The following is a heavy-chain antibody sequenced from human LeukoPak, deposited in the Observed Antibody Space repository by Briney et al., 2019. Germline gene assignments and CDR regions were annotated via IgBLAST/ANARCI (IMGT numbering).Heavy chain of an antibody. Sequence: EGSLRLSCVVSGMTFERHGMHWVRQPPGKGLEWLAFIKYDGSRTDYEDSVKGRFTVSRENSKNTLYLEMDSLRAEDTAVYYCVKDTIFTVDPFDYWGQGTLVTVSS. V-gene: IGHV3-30*02. CDR3: VKDTIFTVDPFDY. CDR1: GMTFERHG. D-gene: IGHD3-3*01. J-gene: IGHJ4*02. CDR2: IKYDGSRT.